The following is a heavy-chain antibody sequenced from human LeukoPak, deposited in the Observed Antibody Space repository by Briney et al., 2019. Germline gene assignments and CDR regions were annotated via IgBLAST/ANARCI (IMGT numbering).Heavy chain of an antibody. J-gene: IGHJ4*02. CDR2: IYPGDSDT. CDR1: GYTFAGYW. V-gene: IGHV5-51*01. D-gene: IGHD5-24*01. CDR3: ARQDGRALYYFDH. Sequence: GESLKISCKGSGYTFAGYWIAWVRQMPGKGLEWMGIIYPGDSDTRYSPSFQGQVTISADKSISTAYLQWSSLKASDTAMYYCARQDGRALYYFDHWGQGALVTASS.